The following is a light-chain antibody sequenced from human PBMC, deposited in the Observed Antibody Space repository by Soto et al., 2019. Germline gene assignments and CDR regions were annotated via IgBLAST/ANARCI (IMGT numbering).Light chain of an antibody. CDR2: GTS. CDR1: QSVSTN. Sequence: ETVMTQSPATLSVSPGERATLSCRASQSVSTNLAWYQQKPGQAPRLLIYGTSTRATGIPARFSGSGSGTEFTLTISSLQSEDFSVYYCQQYNNCPLTCGGGTRVEIK. J-gene: IGKJ4*01. CDR3: QQYNNCPLT. V-gene: IGKV3-15*01.